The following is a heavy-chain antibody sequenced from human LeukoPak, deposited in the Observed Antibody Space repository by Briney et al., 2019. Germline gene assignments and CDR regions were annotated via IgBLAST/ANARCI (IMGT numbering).Heavy chain of an antibody. CDR2: INHSGST. D-gene: IGHD3-3*01. CDR3: ARGFYDFWSGYYIPYWRIYFDY. Sequence: PSETLSLTCAVYGGSFSGYYWSWIRQPPGKGLEWIGEINHSGSTNYNPSLKSRVTISVDTSKNQFSLKLSSVTAADTAVYYCARGFYDFWSGYYIPYWRIYFDYWGQGTLVTVSS. J-gene: IGHJ4*02. CDR1: GGSFSGYY. V-gene: IGHV4-34*01.